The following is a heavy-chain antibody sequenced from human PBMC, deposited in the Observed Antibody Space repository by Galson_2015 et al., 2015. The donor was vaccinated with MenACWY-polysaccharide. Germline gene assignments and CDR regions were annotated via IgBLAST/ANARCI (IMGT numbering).Heavy chain of an antibody. CDR2: IQYDAVYK. Sequence: SLRLSCAASTVTFRGSGMHWARQAPGKWLEWVAVIQYDAVYKQYLDSVKGRFSVSRDNSKSTLYLEMNNLRAEDTALYYCAREGSRIVFHAFDTWGQGTMVIVSS. V-gene: IGHV3-33*01. D-gene: IGHD3-10*02. J-gene: IGHJ3*02. CDR1: TVTFRGSG. CDR3: AREGSRIVFHAFDT.